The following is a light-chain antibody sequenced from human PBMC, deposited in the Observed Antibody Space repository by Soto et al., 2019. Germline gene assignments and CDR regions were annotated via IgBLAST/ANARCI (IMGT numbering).Light chain of an antibody. V-gene: IGKV3-20*01. J-gene: IGKJ3*01. CDR3: HQYGSSPTLFT. CDR1: QSVSNNY. CDR2: GAS. Sequence: EIVLTQSPGTLSLSPGERATLSCRASQSVSNNYLAWYQQKPGQAPRLLIYGASSRATGIPDRFSGGGSGADFTLTISRLEPEDFAVYYCHQYGSSPTLFTFGPGTKVDVK.